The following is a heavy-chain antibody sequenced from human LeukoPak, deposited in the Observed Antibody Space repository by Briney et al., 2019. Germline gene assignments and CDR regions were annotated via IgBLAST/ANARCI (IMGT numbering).Heavy chain of an antibody. CDR3: TRHPIINP. V-gene: IGHV3-73*01. CDR1: GFTFSGSA. D-gene: IGHD1-14*01. CDR2: IKNKANNYAT. J-gene: IGHJ5*02. Sequence: PGGSLRLSCAASGFTFSGSAIHWVRQAAGKGLEWVGRIKNKANNYATTYGASVKGRFTISRDDSKNTAHLQMNSLYGEDTAVYYCTRHPIINPWGQGTLVTVSS.